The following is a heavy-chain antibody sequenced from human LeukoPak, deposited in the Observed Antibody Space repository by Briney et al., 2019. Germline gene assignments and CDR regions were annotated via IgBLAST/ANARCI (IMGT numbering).Heavy chain of an antibody. CDR1: GYTFTSYG. J-gene: IGHJ3*02. CDR3: ARAITMIVVAKEDAFDI. CDR2: ISANNGNT. V-gene: IGHV1-18*01. D-gene: IGHD3-22*01. Sequence: ASVKVSCKASGYTFTSYGISWVRQAPGQGLEWMGWISANNGNTNYAQKLQGRVTMTTDTSTSTAYMELRSLRSDDTAVYYCARAITMIVVAKEDAFDIWGQGTMVTVSS.